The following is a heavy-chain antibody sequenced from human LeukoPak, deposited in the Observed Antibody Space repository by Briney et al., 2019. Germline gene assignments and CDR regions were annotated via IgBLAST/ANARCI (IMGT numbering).Heavy chain of an antibody. J-gene: IGHJ6*04. CDR2: IIPIFGTA. CDR1: GGTFSSYA. D-gene: IGHD3-10*01. CDR3: ARSTMVRGSYYYYGMDV. V-gene: IGHV1-69*01. Sequence: SVKVSCKASGGTFSSYAISWVRQAPGQGLEWMGGIIPIFGTADYAQKFQGRVTITADESTSTAYMELSSLRSEDTAVYYCARSTMVRGSYYYYGMDVWGKGTTVTVSS.